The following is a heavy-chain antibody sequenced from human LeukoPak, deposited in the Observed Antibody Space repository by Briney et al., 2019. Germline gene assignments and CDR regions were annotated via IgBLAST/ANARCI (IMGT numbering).Heavy chain of an antibody. CDR1: GYTFTGYY. CDR3: ARGRGNYDSSGFDY. D-gene: IGHD3-22*01. V-gene: IGHV1-2*02. Sequence: GASVKVSCKASGYTFTGYYMHWVRQAPGQGLEWMGWINPNSGGTNYAQKFQGRVTMTRDTSISTAYMELSRLRSDDTAVYYCARGRGNYDSSGFDYWGQGTLVTVSS. J-gene: IGHJ4*02. CDR2: INPNSGGT.